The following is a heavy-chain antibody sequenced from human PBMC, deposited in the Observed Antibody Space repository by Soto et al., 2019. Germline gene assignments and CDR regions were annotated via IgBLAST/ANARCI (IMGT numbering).Heavy chain of an antibody. D-gene: IGHD3-22*01. Sequence: QVQLVQSGTEVKKPGASVRVSCKASGYSFTNYGISWVRQAPGQGLEWVGWISADNGDTDFAQKLQGRLSMTTDTFTSTADMELRSLKSDDTAVYYCARSAPYYRRSGGYYGMDVWGQGTTVTVSS. V-gene: IGHV1-18*01. CDR3: ARSAPYYRRSGGYYGMDV. CDR2: ISADNGDT. CDR1: GYSFTNYG. J-gene: IGHJ6*02.